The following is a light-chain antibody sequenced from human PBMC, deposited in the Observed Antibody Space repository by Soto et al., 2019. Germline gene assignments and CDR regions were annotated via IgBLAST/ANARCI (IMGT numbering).Light chain of an antibody. Sequence: QSALTQPPSLSGPPGQRVTISCSGSNSNIGRYSVNWYQHFPGTAPKILIYSDDERPSGVPDRFSGSKSGTSASLAISGLQAEDEAEDYCAAWDDNLNGPLFGGGTKLTVL. J-gene: IGLJ3*02. V-gene: IGLV1-44*01. CDR2: SDD. CDR3: AAWDDNLNGPL. CDR1: NSNIGRYS.